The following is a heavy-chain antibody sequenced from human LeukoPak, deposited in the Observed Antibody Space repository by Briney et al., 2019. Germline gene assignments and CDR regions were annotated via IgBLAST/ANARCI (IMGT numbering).Heavy chain of an antibody. D-gene: IGHD3-22*01. J-gene: IGHJ4*02. CDR3: AKDKVDSSGYYYY. Sequence: PGGSLRLSCAASGFTFSSYAMSWVRQAPGKGLEWVSAISGSGGSTYYADSVKGRFTISRDNFKNALYLQMNSLRAEDTAVYYCAKDKVDSSGYYYYWGQGTLVTVSS. V-gene: IGHV3-23*01. CDR1: GFTFSSYA. CDR2: ISGSGGST.